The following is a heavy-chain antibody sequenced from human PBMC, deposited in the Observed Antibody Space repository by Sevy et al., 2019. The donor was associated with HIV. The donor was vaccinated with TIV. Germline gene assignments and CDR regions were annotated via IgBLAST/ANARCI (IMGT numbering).Heavy chain of an antibody. D-gene: IGHD3-22*01. V-gene: IGHV1-18*01. Sequence: ASVKVSCKASGYTFTSYGISWVRQAPGQGLEWLGWISTYNGNTNYAQKFQDRVTMTTDTSTSTVHMELRSLRSDDTAVYYCARDDSSGFDYWGQGTLVTVSS. CDR1: GYTFTSYG. J-gene: IGHJ4*02. CDR3: ARDDSSGFDY. CDR2: ISTYNGNT.